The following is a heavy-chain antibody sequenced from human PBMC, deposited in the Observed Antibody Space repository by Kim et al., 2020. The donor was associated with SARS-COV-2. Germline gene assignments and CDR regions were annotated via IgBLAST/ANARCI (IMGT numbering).Heavy chain of an antibody. CDR2: ISYDGSNK. J-gene: IGHJ4*02. Sequence: GGSLRLSCAASGFTFSSYGMHWVRQAPGKGLEWVAVISYDGSNKYYADSVKGRFTISRDNSKNTLYLQMNSLRAEDTAVYYCAKDRGGYCSSTSCHQGLDYWGQGTLVTVSS. CDR1: GFTFSSYG. V-gene: IGHV3-30*18. CDR3: AKDRGGYCSSTSCHQGLDY. D-gene: IGHD2-2*01.